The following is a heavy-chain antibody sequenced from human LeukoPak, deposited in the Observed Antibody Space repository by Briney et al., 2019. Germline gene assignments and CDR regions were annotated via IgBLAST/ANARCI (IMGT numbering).Heavy chain of an antibody. V-gene: IGHV4-30-2*01. D-gene: IGHD3-22*01. Sequence: SETLSLTCTVSGGSISSGDYYWSWIRQPPGKGLEWIGYIYHSGSTYYNPSLKSRVTISVDRSKNQFSLKLSSVTAADTAVYYCARVAYYYDSSGDNWFDPWGQGTLVTVSS. CDR1: GGSISSGDYY. CDR2: IYHSGST. CDR3: ARVAYYYDSSGDNWFDP. J-gene: IGHJ5*02.